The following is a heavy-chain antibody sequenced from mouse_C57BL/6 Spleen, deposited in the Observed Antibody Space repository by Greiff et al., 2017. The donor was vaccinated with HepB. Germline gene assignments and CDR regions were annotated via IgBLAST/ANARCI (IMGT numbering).Heavy chain of an antibody. V-gene: IGHV5-9-1*02. CDR1: GFTFSSYA. CDR2: ISSGGDYI. D-gene: IGHD4-1*01. J-gene: IGHJ3*01. Sequence: EVKLMESGEGLVKPGGSLKLSCAASGFTFSSYAMSWVRQTPEKRLEWVAYISSGGDYIYYADTVKGRFTISRDNARNTLYLQMSSLKSEDTAMYYCTRDPLTGTWFAYWGQGTLVTVSA. CDR3: TRDPLTGTWFAY.